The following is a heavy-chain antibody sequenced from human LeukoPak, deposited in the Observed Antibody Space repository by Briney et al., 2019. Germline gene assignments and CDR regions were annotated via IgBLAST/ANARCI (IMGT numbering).Heavy chain of an antibody. J-gene: IGHJ3*02. D-gene: IGHD2-15*01. CDR3: ARDGGGPGDAFDI. CDR2: ISGYNGNT. Sequence: GASVKVSCKASGYTFTNYGLSWVRQAPGQGLEWMGWISGYNGNTNYAQRLQGRVTLTTDTSTNTAYMELTGLRSDDTAVYYCARDGGGPGDAFDIWGQGTMVTVSS. V-gene: IGHV1-18*01. CDR1: GYTFTNYG.